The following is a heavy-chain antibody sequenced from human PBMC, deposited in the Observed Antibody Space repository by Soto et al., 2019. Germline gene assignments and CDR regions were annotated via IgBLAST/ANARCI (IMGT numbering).Heavy chain of an antibody. CDR1: GGSISSGDYY. D-gene: IGHD1-26*01. CDR3: ARAQSGGGFGWFDP. J-gene: IGHJ5*02. CDR2: IYYSGST. V-gene: IGHV4-30-4*01. Sequence: SETLSLTCTVSGGSISSGDYYWSWIRQPPGKGLEWIGYIYYSGSTYYNPSLKSRVTISVDTSKNQFSLKLSSVTAADTAVYYCARAQSGGGFGWFDPWGQGTLVTVSS.